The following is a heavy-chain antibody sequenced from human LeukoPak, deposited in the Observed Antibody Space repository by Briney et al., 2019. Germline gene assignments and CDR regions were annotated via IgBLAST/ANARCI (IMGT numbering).Heavy chain of an antibody. Sequence: GGSLRLSCAASGFTFSNYGMHWVRQAPGKGLEWVAFTRSDGNNKYYADSVKGRFTISRDNSKNMLYLQMNSLRVEDTAVYFCAGDFDYWGQGTLVTVSS. J-gene: IGHJ4*02. CDR2: TRSDGNNK. CDR3: AGDFDY. V-gene: IGHV3-30*02. CDR1: GFTFSNYG.